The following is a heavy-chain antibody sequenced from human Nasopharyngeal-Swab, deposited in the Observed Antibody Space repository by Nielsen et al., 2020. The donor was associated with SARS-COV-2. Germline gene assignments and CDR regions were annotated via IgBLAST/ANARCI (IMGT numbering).Heavy chain of an antibody. CDR3: ARVRTKTKYYDILTGLGGYFDY. V-gene: IGHV1-2*06. Sequence: WLRQAPGQGLEWMGRINPNSGGTNYAQKFQGRVTMTRDTSISTAYMELSRLRSDDTAVYYCARVRTKTKYYDILTGLGGYFDYWGQGTLVTVSS. D-gene: IGHD3-9*01. J-gene: IGHJ4*02. CDR2: INPNSGGT.